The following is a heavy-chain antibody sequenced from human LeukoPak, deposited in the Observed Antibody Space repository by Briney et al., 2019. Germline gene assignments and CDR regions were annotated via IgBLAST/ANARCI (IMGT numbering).Heavy chain of an antibody. J-gene: IGHJ3*02. D-gene: IGHD6-19*01. V-gene: IGHV4-39*07. Sequence: SETLSLTCTVSGGSISSSSYSWGCIRQPPGKGLEWIGSIYYSGSTNYNPSLKSRVTISVDTSKKQFSLKLSSVTAADTAVYYCATYSTGSDIWGQGTVVTVSS. CDR3: ATYSTGSDI. CDR1: GGSISSSSYS. CDR2: IYYSGST.